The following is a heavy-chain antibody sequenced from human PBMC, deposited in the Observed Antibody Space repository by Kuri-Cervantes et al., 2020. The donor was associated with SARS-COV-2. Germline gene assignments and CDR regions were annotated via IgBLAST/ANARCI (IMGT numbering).Heavy chain of an antibody. CDR1: GFTFDDYA. D-gene: IGHD1-26*01. CDR3: ARASAGSSWGYYYYMDV. V-gene: IGHV3-9*01. Sequence: LSLTCAASGFTFDDYAMHWVRQAPGKGLEWVSGISWNSGSIGYADSVKGRFTISRDNAGNSLYLQMTSLRSEDAAVYYRARASAGSSWGYYYYMDVRGIGTTVTVSS. J-gene: IGHJ6*03. CDR2: ISWNSGSI.